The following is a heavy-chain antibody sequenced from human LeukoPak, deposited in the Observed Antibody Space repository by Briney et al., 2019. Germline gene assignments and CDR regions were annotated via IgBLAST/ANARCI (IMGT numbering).Heavy chain of an antibody. CDR1: GFTFKLYW. D-gene: IGHD1-7*01. CDR3: ARDRAERNWTYHTLFDS. V-gene: IGHV3-74*01. J-gene: IGHJ4*02. Sequence: GGSLRLSCAASGFTFKLYWMHWVRQPPGKGLVWVSRINGDERSRAYAGSVKGRFTISRDNSKNTLYLQMNSLRVEDTGTYYCARDRAERNWTYHTLFDSWGQGTPVIVSS. CDR2: INGDERSR.